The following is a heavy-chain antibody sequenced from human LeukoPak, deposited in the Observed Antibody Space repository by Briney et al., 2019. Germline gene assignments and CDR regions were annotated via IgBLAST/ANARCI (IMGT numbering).Heavy chain of an antibody. CDR1: GGSISSYY. J-gene: IGHJ6*03. V-gene: IGHV4-4*07. D-gene: IGHD4-23*01. CDR2: IYTSGST. CDR3: AREVDTVDYYYYYYMDV. Sequence: SETLSLTCTVSGGSISSYYWSWIRQPAGKGLEWIGRIYTSGSTNYNPSLKSRVTMSVDPSKNQFSLKLSSVTAADTAVYYVAREVDTVDYYYYYYMDVWGKGTTVTVSS.